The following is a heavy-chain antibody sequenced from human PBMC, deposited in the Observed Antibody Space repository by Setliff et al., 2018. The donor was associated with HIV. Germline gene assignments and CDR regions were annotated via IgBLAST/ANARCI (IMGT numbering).Heavy chain of an antibody. J-gene: IGHJ4*02. Sequence: SETLSLTCTVSGGSNSGYYWSWIRQAPGKGLEWMGYIYSGGSTNYNPSLKSRVTISEDTSKNQLSLKLRSVTAADTAVYYCARKGNWNYPYDYWGPGTLVTVS. CDR2: IYSGGST. D-gene: IGHD1-7*01. CDR3: ARKGNWNYPYDY. CDR1: GGSNSGYY. V-gene: IGHV4-4*09.